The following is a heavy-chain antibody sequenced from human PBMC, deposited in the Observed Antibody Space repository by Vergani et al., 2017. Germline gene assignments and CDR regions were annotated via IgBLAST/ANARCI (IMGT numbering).Heavy chain of an antibody. D-gene: IGHD3-10*01. V-gene: IGHV3-21*04. CDR3: AKDPVYYYGSGSYRDGDYYYGMDV. CDR1: GFTFSHYS. J-gene: IGHJ6*02. Sequence: EVQLVESGGGLVKPGGSLRLSCVASGFTFSHYSMNWVRQAPGKGLEWVSSISGNNDDVYYADSVKGRFTISRDNAKNTLYLQMNSLRAEDTAVYYCAKDPVYYYGSGSYRDGDYYYGMDVWSQGTTVTVSS. CDR2: ISGNNDDV.